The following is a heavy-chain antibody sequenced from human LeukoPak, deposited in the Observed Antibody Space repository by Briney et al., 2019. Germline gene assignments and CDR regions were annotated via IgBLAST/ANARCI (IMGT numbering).Heavy chain of an antibody. D-gene: IGHD3/OR15-3a*01. CDR1: GGSIRSGTYY. V-gene: IGHV4-39*01. CDR2: IYYNGNT. CDR3: ARQTGSGLFTLP. Sequence: SETLSLTCTVSGGSIRSGTYYWGWIRQPPGKGLEWIGSIYYNGNTYYNPSLKSRVTISIDTSKNQISLRLTSVTAADTAMYYCARQTGSGLFTLPGGQGTLVTVSS. J-gene: IGHJ4*02.